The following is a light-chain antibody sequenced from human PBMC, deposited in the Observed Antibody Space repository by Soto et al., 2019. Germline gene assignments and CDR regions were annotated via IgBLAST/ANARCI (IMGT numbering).Light chain of an antibody. CDR3: QQYGSS. Sequence: EIVLTQSPGTLSLSPGERVTLSCRASQSVSSSYLAWYQQKPGQAPRLLIYGASSRATGIPDRFSGSGSGTDFTLTTSRLEPEDFAVYYCQQYGSSFGGGTKVEIK. V-gene: IGKV3-20*01. CDR2: GAS. J-gene: IGKJ4*01. CDR1: QSVSSSY.